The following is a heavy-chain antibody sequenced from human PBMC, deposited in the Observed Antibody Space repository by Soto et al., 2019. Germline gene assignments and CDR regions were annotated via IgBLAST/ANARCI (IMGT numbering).Heavy chain of an antibody. CDR2: VGGNSVST. D-gene: IGHD3-10*01. J-gene: IGHJ6*03. CDR1: GFTFSSSA. CDR3: AKSRGISPRSGYYYMDV. V-gene: IGHV3-23*01. Sequence: EVRLLESGGDLIQPGGSLSLSCAASGFTFSSSAMSWVRQGPDKGLEWVSDVGGNSVSTFYADSVKGRFTISKDSSKNTLFLQMNSMRAYDPPVYYCAKSRGISPRSGYYYMDVWCKGTTVTVS.